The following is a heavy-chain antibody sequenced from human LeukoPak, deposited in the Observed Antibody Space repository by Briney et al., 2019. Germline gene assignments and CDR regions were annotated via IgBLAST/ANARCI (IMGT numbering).Heavy chain of an antibody. CDR1: GYTFTSYA. Sequence: ASVKVSCKASGYTFTSYAMNWVRQAPGQGLEWMGWINAGNGNTKYSQKFQGRVTITRDTSASTAYMELSSLRSEDTAVYYCARLPGEYSYGDIFDYWGQGTLVTVSS. D-gene: IGHD5-18*01. J-gene: IGHJ4*02. CDR3: ARLPGEYSYGDIFDY. CDR2: INAGNGNT. V-gene: IGHV1-3*01.